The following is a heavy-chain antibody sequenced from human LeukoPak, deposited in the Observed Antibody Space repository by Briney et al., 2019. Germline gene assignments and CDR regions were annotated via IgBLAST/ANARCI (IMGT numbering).Heavy chain of an antibody. V-gene: IGHV3-33*01. D-gene: IGHD3-10*01. J-gene: IGHJ4*02. CDR3: ARDRAVRTGYFDH. CDR2: IWYDGSNK. CDR1: GFTFSSYG. Sequence: PGGSLRLSCAASGFTFSSYGMHWVRQAPGKGLEWVAVIWYDGSNKYYADSVKGRFTISRDNSKNTLYLQMNSLRAEDTAVYYCARDRAVRTGYFDHWGQGTLVTVSS.